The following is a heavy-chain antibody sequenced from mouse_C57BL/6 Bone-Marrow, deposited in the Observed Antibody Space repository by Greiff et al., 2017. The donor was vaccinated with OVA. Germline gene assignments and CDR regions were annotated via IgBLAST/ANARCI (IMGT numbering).Heavy chain of an antibody. Sequence: DVQLVESGGGLVQPKGSLKLSCAASGFSFNTYAMNWVRQAPGKGLEWVARIRSKSNNYATYYADSVKDRFTISRDDSESMLYLQMNNLKTEDTAMYYCVREEGYFDYWGQGTTLTVSS. J-gene: IGHJ2*01. CDR2: IRSKSNNYAT. CDR1: GFSFNTYA. V-gene: IGHV10-1*01. CDR3: VREEGYFDY.